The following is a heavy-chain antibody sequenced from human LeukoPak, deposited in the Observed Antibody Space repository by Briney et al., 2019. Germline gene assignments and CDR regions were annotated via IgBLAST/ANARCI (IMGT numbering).Heavy chain of an antibody. CDR1: GFTVSSNY. D-gene: IGHD3-10*01. J-gene: IGHJ6*02. CDR3: ARDGDYYGSAPRYYGMDV. CDR2: IYSGGST. Sequence: GGSLRLSCAASGFTVSSNYMSWVRQAPGKGLEWGSVIYSGGSTYYADSVKGRFTISRDNSKNTLYLQMNSLRAEDTAVCYCARDGDYYGSAPRYYGMDVWGQGTTVTVSS. V-gene: IGHV3-53*01.